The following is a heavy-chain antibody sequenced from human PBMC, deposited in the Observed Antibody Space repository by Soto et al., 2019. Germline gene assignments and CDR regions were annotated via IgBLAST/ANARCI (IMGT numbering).Heavy chain of an antibody. CDR2: IYYKGNT. CDR3: ARGRKS. CDR1: GGSISSYH. J-gene: IGHJ4*02. Sequence: QVHLQESGPGLVKPSETLSLTCSVSGGSISSYHCNWIRQPPGKGLEWIGYIYYKGNTNYNPSLKSRVTISVDTSKNQFSLKLSSVTAADTAVYYCARGRKSWGQGTLVTVSS. V-gene: IGHV4-59*08.